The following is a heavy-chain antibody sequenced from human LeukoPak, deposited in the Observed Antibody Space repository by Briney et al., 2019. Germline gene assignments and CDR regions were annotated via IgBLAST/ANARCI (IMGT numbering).Heavy chain of an antibody. CDR1: GFTFSSYA. CDR2: ISGSGGST. D-gene: IGHD3-10*01. J-gene: IGHJ5*02. V-gene: IGHV3-23*01. Sequence: GGSLRLSCAASGFTFSSYAMSWVRQAPRKGLEWVSVISGSGGSTDYADSVKGRYIISRDNSKNTLYLQMNSLRVEDTAVYYCAKAPYGSGRDWFDPWGQRTLVTVSS. CDR3: AKAPYGSGRDWFDP.